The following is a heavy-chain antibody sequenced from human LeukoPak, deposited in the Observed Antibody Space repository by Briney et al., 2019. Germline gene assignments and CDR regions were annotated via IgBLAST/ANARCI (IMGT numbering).Heavy chain of an antibody. CDR2: IWYDGSNK. J-gene: IGHJ4*02. Sequence: GRSLRLSCAASGFTFSSYGMHWVRQAPGKGLEWVAVIWYDGSNKYYADSVKGRFTISRDNSKNTLYLQMNSLRAEDTAVYYCARDDGFSCYSYWGQGTLVTVSS. CDR1: GFTFSSYG. D-gene: IGHD3/OR15-3a*01. CDR3: ARDDGFSCYSY. V-gene: IGHV3-33*01.